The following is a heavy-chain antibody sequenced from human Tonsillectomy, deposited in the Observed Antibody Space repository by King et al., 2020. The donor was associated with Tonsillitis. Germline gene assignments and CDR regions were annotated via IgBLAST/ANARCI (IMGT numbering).Heavy chain of an antibody. J-gene: IGHJ2*01. CDR2: IAYDASYE. CDR1: GFTFDNYG. V-gene: IGHV3-30*18. D-gene: IGHD3-16*01. Sequence: VQLVESGGGVVQPGTSLRLSCAASGFTFDNYGMHWVRQAPGKGLEWVALIAYDASYENYADSVKGRFTISRDNSKNTLYLEMNSLRVEDTAVYYCAKDGIGLSGRYFDLGGRGTLVTVPS. CDR3: AKDGIGLSGRYFDL.